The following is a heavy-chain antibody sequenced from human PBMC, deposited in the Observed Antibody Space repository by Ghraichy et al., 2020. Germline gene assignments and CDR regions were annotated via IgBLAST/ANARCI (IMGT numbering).Heavy chain of an antibody. Sequence: GGSLRLSCRASGFTFDDFAMSWVRQAPGKGLEWVGFIRSKAYGGITEYAASVKGRFIISRDDSKGIAYLQMNSLKTEDTAVYYCSRPHYFDSSGYFSFYYFVMDAGAKGPRSPSP. CDR2: IRSKAYGGIT. J-gene: IGHJ6*02. CDR1: GFTFDDFA. V-gene: IGHV3-49*04. D-gene: IGHD3-22*01. CDR3: SRPHYFDSSGYFSFYYFVMDA.